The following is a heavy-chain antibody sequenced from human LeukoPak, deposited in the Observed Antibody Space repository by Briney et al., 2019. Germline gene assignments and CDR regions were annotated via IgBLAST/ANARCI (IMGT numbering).Heavy chain of an antibody. CDR1: GFTFSSYA. D-gene: IGHD3-22*01. V-gene: IGHV3-23*01. CDR2: ISGSGGST. Sequence: GGSLRLSCAASGFTFSSYAMSWVRQAPGKGLEWVSAISGSGGSTYYADSVKGRFTISRDNAKNSLYLQMNSLRAEDTAVYYCASLWHYYDSGGYYSTPWYYYGMDVWGQGTTVTVSS. CDR3: ASLWHYYDSGGYYSTPWYYYGMDV. J-gene: IGHJ6*02.